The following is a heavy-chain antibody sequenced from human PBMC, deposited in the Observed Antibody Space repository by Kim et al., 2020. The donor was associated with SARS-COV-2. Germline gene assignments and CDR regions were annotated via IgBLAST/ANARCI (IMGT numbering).Heavy chain of an antibody. CDR2: IYYSGST. V-gene: IGHV4-59*13. CDR3: ARGRSSSPRDFDY. CDR1: GGSISSYY. Sequence: SQTLSLTCTVSGGSISSYYWSWIRQPPGKGLEWIGYIYYSGSTNYNPSLKSRVTISVDTSKNQFSLKLSSVTAADTAVYYCARGRSSSPRDFDYWGQGTLVTVSS. J-gene: IGHJ4*02. D-gene: IGHD6-13*01.